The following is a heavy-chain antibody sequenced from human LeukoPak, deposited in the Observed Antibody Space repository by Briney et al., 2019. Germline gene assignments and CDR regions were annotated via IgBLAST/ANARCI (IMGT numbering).Heavy chain of an antibody. CDR3: ARDAPITIFGVVNDYGMDV. CDR2: IIPIFGTA. J-gene: IGHJ6*02. Sequence: SVTVSCKASGGTFSSYAISWVRQAPGQGLEWMGGIIPIFGTANYAQKFQGRVTITADESTSTAYMELRSLRSDDTAVYYCARDAPITIFGVVNDYGMDVWGQGTTVTVSS. V-gene: IGHV1-69*13. CDR1: GGTFSSYA. D-gene: IGHD3-3*01.